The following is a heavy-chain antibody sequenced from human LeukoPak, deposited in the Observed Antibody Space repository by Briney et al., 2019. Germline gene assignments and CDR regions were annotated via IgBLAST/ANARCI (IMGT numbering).Heavy chain of an antibody. J-gene: IGHJ2*01. CDR1: GYSINTGYA. CDR2: IYYRGHT. Sequence: SETLSLTCTVSGYSINTGYAWGWIRQPPGKGLEWIGIIYYRGHTYYNPSLKSRVSISVDTSKNQFSLKLSSVTAADTAVYYCARDRNNDSSGYYVSGPDVWGRGTLVTVSS. D-gene: IGHD3-22*01. V-gene: IGHV4-38-2*02. CDR3: ARDRNNDSSGYYVSGPDV.